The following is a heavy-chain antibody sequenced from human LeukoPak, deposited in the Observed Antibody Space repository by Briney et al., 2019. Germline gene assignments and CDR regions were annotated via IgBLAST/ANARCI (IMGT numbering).Heavy chain of an antibody. Sequence: ASVKVSCKASGYTFTGYYMHWVRQAPGQGLEWMGWINPNSGGTNYAQKLQGRVTMTTDTSTSTAYMELRSLRSDDTAVYYCARDYRGAAGTQEDYWGQGTLVTVSS. CDR3: ARDYRGAAGTQEDY. CDR2: INPNSGGT. J-gene: IGHJ4*02. CDR1: GYTFTGYY. D-gene: IGHD6-13*01. V-gene: IGHV1-2*02.